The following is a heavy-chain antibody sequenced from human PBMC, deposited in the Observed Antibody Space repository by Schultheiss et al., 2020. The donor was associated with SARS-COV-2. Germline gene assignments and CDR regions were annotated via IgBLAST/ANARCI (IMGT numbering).Heavy chain of an antibody. CDR3: ARDALIPHNSAGMDV. V-gene: IGHV4-31*03. CDR2: IYYSGST. Sequence: SETLSLTCTVSGGSISSGGYYWSWIRQHPGKGLEWIGYIYYSGSTYYNPSLKSRVTISVDTSKNQFSLKLSSVTAADTAVYYCARDALIPHNSAGMDVWGQGTTVTVSS. J-gene: IGHJ6*02. D-gene: IGHD1-1*01. CDR1: GGSISSGGYY.